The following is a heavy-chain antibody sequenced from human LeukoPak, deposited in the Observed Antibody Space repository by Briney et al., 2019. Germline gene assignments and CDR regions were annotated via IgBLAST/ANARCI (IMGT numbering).Heavy chain of an antibody. CDR3: AREYLVAVAGNSIDY. D-gene: IGHD6-19*01. V-gene: IGHV1-2*02. CDR1: GYTFTGYY. Sequence: ASVKVSCKASGYTFTGYYMHWVRQAPGQGLEWMGWINPNSGGTNYAQKFQGRVTMTRDTSISTAYMELSRLRSDDTAVYYCAREYLVAVAGNSIDYWGQGTLVTVSS. J-gene: IGHJ4*02. CDR2: INPNSGGT.